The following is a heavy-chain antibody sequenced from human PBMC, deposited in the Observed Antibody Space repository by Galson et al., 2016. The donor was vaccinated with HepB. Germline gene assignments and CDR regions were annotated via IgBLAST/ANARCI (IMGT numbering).Heavy chain of an antibody. Sequence: SLRLSCAASGFTFRSYAMSWVRQAPGKGLEWVFSISGSGGSSYSPDSVKGRFTMSRDNSKNTLYLQMNSLGVEGTAVYYCAKTYFFDSSGPYPGYGAFDIWGQGTLVAVSS. D-gene: IGHD3-22*01. CDR2: ISGSGGSS. CDR3: AKTYFFDSSGPYPGYGAFDI. CDR1: GFTFRSYA. J-gene: IGHJ3*02. V-gene: IGHV3-23*01.